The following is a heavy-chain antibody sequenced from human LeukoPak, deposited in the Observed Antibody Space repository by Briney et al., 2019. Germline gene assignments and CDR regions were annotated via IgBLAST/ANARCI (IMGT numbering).Heavy chain of an antibody. Sequence: PSETLSLTCTVSGYSISSGYYWGWIRQPPGKGLEWIGSIYHSGSTYYNPSLKSRVTISVDTSKNQFSLKLSSVTAADTAVYYCARGPTYAAAAGGGYWGQGTLVTVSS. D-gene: IGHD6-13*01. CDR2: IYHSGST. CDR1: GYSISSGYY. J-gene: IGHJ4*02. V-gene: IGHV4-38-2*02. CDR3: ARGPTYAAAAGGGY.